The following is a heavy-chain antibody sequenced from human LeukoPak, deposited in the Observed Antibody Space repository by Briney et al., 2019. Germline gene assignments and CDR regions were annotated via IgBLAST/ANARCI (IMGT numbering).Heavy chain of an antibody. CDR1: GFTFSSYW. CDR2: INSDGSST. Sequence: GGSLRLSCAASGFTFSSYWMHWVRQAPGKGLVWVSRINSDGSSTSYADSVKGRFTISRDNAKNTLYLQMNRLRAEDTAVYYCARDGAVGEDWFDPWGQGTLVTVSS. V-gene: IGHV3-74*01. CDR3: ARDGAVGEDWFDP. D-gene: IGHD3-16*01. J-gene: IGHJ5*02.